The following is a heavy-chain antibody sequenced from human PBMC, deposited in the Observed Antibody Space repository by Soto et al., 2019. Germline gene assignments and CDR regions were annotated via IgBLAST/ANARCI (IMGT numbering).Heavy chain of an antibody. CDR1: GYTFTGYY. CDR2: INPNSGGT. V-gene: IGHV1-2*04. D-gene: IGHD3-9*01. Sequence: QVQLVQSGAEVKKPGASVKVSCKASGYTFTGYYMHWVRQAPGQGLEWMGWINPNSGGTNYAQKVQVWVTMTRDTSISKAYMELSRLTSDDTAVYYCARDGYDILTGPYYYMDFWGKGTTVTVSS. J-gene: IGHJ6*03. CDR3: ARDGYDILTGPYYYMDF.